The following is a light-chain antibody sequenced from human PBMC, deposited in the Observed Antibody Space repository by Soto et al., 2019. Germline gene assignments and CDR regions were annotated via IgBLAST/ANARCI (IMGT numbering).Light chain of an antibody. V-gene: IGKV3-20*01. CDR1: QTVSSSY. Sequence: EIVLTQSPGTLSLSPGERATLSCRASQTVSSSYLAWYQQNPGQAPRLVIYGASRRATGIPDRFSGSGSGTDFTLTISRLEPEDFAVYYCQQYGSSPRTFGQGTKVDIK. J-gene: IGKJ1*01. CDR3: QQYGSSPRT. CDR2: GAS.